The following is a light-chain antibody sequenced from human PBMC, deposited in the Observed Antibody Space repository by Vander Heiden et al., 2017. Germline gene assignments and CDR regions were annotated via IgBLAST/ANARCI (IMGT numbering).Light chain of an antibody. CDR2: AAS. V-gene: IGKV1-39*01. CDR3: QQSDSTSIT. J-gene: IGKJ3*01. Sequence: DIQMTQSPSSLSASVGDRVTITCRASQSISSYLNWYQQKPGKAPKLLIYAASSLQSGVPSRFSGSGSGTDCTLTISSLQPEDFATYYCQQSDSTSITFGHGTNVDIK. CDR1: QSISSY.